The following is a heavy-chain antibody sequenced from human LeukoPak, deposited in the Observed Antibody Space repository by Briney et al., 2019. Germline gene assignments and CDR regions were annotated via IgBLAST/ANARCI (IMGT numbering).Heavy chain of an antibody. CDR2: INPNSGGT. Sequence: ASVKVSCKAPGYTFTGYYMHWVRQAPGQGLEWMGWINPNSGGTNYAQKFQGWVTMTRDTSISTAYMELSRLRSDDTAVYYCARDGDTAMVIGRYYYYYYGMDVWGQGTTVTVSS. CDR3: ARDGDTAMVIGRYYYYYYGMDV. J-gene: IGHJ6*02. V-gene: IGHV1-2*04. D-gene: IGHD5-18*01. CDR1: GYTFTGYY.